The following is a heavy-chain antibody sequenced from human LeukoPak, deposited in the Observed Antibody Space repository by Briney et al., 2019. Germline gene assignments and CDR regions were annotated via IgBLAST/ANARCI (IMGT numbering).Heavy chain of an antibody. J-gene: IGHJ4*02. Sequence: GGSLRLSCAASGFTFSNYWMFRVRQVPGKGLVWVSRISSDGSSTTYADSVKGRFTISRDNAKNSLYLQMNSLRAEDTAVYYCASVLEWSFDQWGQGTLATVSS. V-gene: IGHV3-74*01. CDR2: ISSDGSST. CDR1: GFTFSNYW. D-gene: IGHD3-3*01. CDR3: ASVLEWSFDQ.